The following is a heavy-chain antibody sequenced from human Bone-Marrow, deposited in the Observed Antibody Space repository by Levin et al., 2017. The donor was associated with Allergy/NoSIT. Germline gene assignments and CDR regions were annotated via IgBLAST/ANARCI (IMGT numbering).Heavy chain of an antibody. CDR3: AKDRQFTRAFDI. CDR2: INPRGGST. J-gene: IGHJ3*02. D-gene: IGHD3-16*01. Sequence: GESLKISCEASGYTFTNDYIHWVRQAPGQGLEWMGIINPRGGSTSYAQKFQGRVTMTRDTSTSTLYMELRSLRSEDTAVYFCAKDRQFTRAFDIWGQGTMVTVSS. V-gene: IGHV1-46*01. CDR1: GYTFTNDY.